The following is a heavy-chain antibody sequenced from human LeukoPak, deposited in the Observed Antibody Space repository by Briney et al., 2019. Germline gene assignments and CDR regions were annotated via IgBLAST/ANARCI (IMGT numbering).Heavy chain of an antibody. J-gene: IGHJ4*02. V-gene: IGHV3-23*01. CDR1: GFTFSSYA. CDR2: LRGNGDT. D-gene: IGHD1-1*01. Sequence: GGSLTLSCAASGFTFSSYAMSWVREAPARGLEWVSSLRGNGDTFYADSVKGRFTLSRDDSRNTVYLQLNYLRVEDTAVYYCAKANWVSNADAVLWGQGTVVTVSS. CDR3: AKANWVSNADAVL.